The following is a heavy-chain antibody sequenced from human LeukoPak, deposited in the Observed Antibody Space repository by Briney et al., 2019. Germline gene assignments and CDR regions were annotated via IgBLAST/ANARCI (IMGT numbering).Heavy chain of an antibody. Sequence: ADTLSLTCALSVYSISSGYYWGSIRQPPGKGLEWNGSIYHSGSTYYDPCLKSRVTISVDTSKNQFSLKLSSVTAADTAVYYCASYYDYVWGRLPVDYWGQGTLVTVSS. D-gene: IGHD3-16*01. J-gene: IGHJ4*02. CDR2: IYHSGST. CDR1: VYSISSGYY. CDR3: ASYYDYVWGRLPVDY. V-gene: IGHV4-38-2*01.